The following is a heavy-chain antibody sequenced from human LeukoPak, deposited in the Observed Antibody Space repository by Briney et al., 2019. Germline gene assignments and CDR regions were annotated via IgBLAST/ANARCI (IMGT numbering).Heavy chain of an antibody. J-gene: IGHJ6*03. CDR2: IDTAGDR. D-gene: IGHD2/OR15-2a*01. CDR3: ARGGSLYDASYYYYLDV. CDR1: GFTFRNYD. Sequence: PGGSLRLSCAASGFTFRNYDMHWVRQASGKGLEWVSVIDTAGDRNYPVSVKGRFTISRENAKSSLYLQMNNLRAGDTAVYYCARGGSLYDASYYYYLDVWGEGTRVTVSS. V-gene: IGHV3-13*01.